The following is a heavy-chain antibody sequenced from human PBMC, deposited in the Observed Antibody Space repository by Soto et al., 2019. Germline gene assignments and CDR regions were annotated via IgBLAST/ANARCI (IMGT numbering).Heavy chain of an antibody. CDR3: AKDGKWDPEVYYYYGMDV. CDR1: GFTFSSYG. CDR2: ISYDGSNK. V-gene: IGHV3-30*18. Sequence: PGGSLRLSCAASGFTFSSYGMHWVRQAPGKGLEWVAVISYDGSNKYYADSVKGRFTISRDNSKNTLYLQMNSLGAEDTAVYYCAKDGKWDPEVYYYYGMDVWGQGTTVTVSS. J-gene: IGHJ6*02. D-gene: IGHD1-26*01.